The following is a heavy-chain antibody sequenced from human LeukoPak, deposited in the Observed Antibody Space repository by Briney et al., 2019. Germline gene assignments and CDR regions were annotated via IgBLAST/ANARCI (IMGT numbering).Heavy chain of an antibody. CDR2: IYPGDSDT. J-gene: IGHJ5*02. CDR1: GYSFTSYW. Sequence: GESLQISCKGSGYSFTSYWIGWVRQMPGKGLEWMGIIYPGDSDTRYNPSFQDQVTISADKSISTAYLQWSSLKASDTAMYYCARQRFTMRAYARNWFDPWGQGTLVTVSS. CDR3: ARQRFTMRAYARNWFDP. V-gene: IGHV5-51*01. D-gene: IGHD3-10*01.